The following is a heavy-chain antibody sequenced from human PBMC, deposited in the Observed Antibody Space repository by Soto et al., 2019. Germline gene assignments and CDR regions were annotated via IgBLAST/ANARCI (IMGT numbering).Heavy chain of an antibody. CDR1: GFTFSSYS. D-gene: IGHD2-2*01. V-gene: IGHV3-21*01. J-gene: IGHJ6*02. CDR2: ISSSSSYI. CDR3: ARDNLVVPAGNYGMDV. Sequence: EVQLVESGGGLVKPGGSLRLSCAASGFTFSSYSMNWVRQAPGKGLEWVSSISSSSSYIYYADSVKGRFTISRDNAKNSLYLQMNSLRSEDTAVYYCARDNLVVPAGNYGMDVWGQGTTVTVSS.